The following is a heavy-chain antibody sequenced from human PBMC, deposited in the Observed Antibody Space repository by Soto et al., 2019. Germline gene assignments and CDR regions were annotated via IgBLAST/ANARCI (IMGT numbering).Heavy chain of an antibody. CDR2: ISGSGATT. J-gene: IGHJ6*02. D-gene: IGHD2-2*01. CDR1: GFAFSSYA. CDR3: AKPPESRSTFYYYGLDV. V-gene: IGHV3-23*01. Sequence: VQLLESGGGLVQPGGSLRLSCAASGFAFSSYAMTWVRQAPGKGLEWVSAISGSGATTYYADSVKGRFTISRDNSKNTLSLEMNSLRAEDTAVYYGAKPPESRSTFYYYGLDVWGQGTTVTVSS.